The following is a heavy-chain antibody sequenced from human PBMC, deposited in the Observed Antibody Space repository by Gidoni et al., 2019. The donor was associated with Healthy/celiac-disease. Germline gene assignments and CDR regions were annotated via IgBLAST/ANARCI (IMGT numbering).Heavy chain of an antibody. Sequence: EVQLVESGGGLVQPGRSLRLSCAASGFTFADYAMPWVRQAPGKGLEWVSGISWNSGSIGYADSVKGRFTISRDNAKNSLYLQMNSLRAEDTALYYCAKEDQQYCSSTSCYGRGIDYWGQGTLVTVSS. J-gene: IGHJ4*02. CDR2: ISWNSGSI. V-gene: IGHV3-9*01. CDR1: GFTFADYA. CDR3: AKEDQQYCSSTSCYGRGIDY. D-gene: IGHD2-2*01.